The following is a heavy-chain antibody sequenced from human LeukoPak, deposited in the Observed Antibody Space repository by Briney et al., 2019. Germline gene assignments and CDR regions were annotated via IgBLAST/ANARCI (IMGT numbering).Heavy chain of an antibody. J-gene: IGHJ4*02. D-gene: IGHD3-10*01. V-gene: IGHV3-48*01. CDR3: ARESMVRGFSAD. Sequence: PGGSLRLSCVASEFTFSFYSMNWVRQAPGKGLEWVSYISTSSDSTYYADSVKGRFTISRDNAKNSLYLQMSSLRVEDTAVYYCARESMVRGFSADWGQGTLVTVSS. CDR1: EFTFSFYS. CDR2: ISTSSDST.